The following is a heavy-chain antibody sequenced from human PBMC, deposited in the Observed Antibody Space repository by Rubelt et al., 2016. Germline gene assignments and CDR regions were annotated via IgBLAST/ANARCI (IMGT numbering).Heavy chain of an antibody. Sequence: APGQGLEWMGWISAYNGNTNYAQKLQGRVTMTTDTSTSTAYMELRSLRSEDTAVYYCATVSCSGGSCYSLSLGYWGQGTLVTVSS. CDR3: ATVSCSGGSCYSLSLGY. D-gene: IGHD2-15*01. CDR2: ISAYNGNT. V-gene: IGHV1-18*01. J-gene: IGHJ4*02.